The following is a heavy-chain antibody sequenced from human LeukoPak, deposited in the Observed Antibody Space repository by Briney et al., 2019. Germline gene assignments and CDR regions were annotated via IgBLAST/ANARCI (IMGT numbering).Heavy chain of an antibody. J-gene: IGHJ4*02. CDR2: ISASGGDT. V-gene: IGHV3-23*01. D-gene: IGHD6-13*01. Sequence: PGGSLRLSCVVSGLTFSSYSMSWVRPAPGKGLGWVSGISASGGDTWYPDSVKGRFTISRDNSKNTLFLQMNSLRVEDTAIYYCAKDAAGPEYWGQGTLVTVSS. CDR1: GLTFSSYS. CDR3: AKDAAGPEY.